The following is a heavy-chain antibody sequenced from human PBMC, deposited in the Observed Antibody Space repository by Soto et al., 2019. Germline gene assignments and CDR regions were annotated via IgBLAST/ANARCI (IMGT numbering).Heavy chain of an antibody. CDR3: ARGTPGATEGY. V-gene: IGHV1-69*02. CDR2: IIPILGIA. J-gene: IGHJ4*02. D-gene: IGHD5-12*01. CDR1: GGTFSSYT. Sequence: QVQLVQSGAEVKKPGSSVKVSCKASGGTFSSYTISWVRQAPGQGLEWMGRIIPILGIANYAQKFQGRVTITADKSTSTAYMELSSMRSEDTAVYYCARGTPGATEGYWGQGTLVTVSS.